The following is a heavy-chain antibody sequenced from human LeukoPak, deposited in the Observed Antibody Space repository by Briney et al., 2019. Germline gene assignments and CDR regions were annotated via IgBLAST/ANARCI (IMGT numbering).Heavy chain of an antibody. CDR2: IKQDGSEK. D-gene: IGHD6-19*01. CDR3: ARVGQWMVFDY. Sequence: PGGSLRLSCAASGCTFSSLWMSWVRQAPGKGLEWVGNIKQDGSEKFYVDSVKDRFTIFRDNAKESLYLQMNSLRAEDAAVYYCARVGQWMVFDYWGQGTLVTVSS. V-gene: IGHV3-7*03. CDR1: GCTFSSLW. J-gene: IGHJ4*02.